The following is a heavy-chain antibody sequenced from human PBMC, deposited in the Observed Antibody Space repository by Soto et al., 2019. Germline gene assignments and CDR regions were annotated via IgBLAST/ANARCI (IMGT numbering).Heavy chain of an antibody. Sequence: QVQLVQSGAEVKKPGSSVRISCAASGATFNDYTVTWVRRAPGQGLEWMGRVTPLLDASNYAEKFQDRVTITADRSTSTGYMELSGLKSEDSAIYYCASGKSQMTQDRMGFYYYMDVWGKGTTVTVSS. CDR1: GATFNDYT. CDR3: ASGKSQMTQDRMGFYYYMDV. V-gene: IGHV1-69*08. J-gene: IGHJ6*03. D-gene: IGHD2-15*01. CDR2: VTPLLDAS.